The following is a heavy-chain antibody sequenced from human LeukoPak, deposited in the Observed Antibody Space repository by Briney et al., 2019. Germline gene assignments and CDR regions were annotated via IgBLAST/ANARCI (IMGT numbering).Heavy chain of an antibody. CDR3: AKDIHPASYYDFWSGYYTGFDY. J-gene: IGHJ4*02. CDR2: ISWNSGVI. D-gene: IGHD3-3*01. Sequence: PGGSLRLSCAASGFTFDDYAIHWVRQAPGKGLEWVSGISWNSGVIGYADSVKGRFTISRDNAKNSLYLQTNSLRPEDTALYYCAKDIHPASYYDFWSGYYTGFDYWGLGTLVTVSS. CDR1: GFTFDDYA. V-gene: IGHV3-9*01.